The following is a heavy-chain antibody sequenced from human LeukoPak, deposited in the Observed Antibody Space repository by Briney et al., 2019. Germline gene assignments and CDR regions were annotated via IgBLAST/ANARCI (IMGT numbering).Heavy chain of an antibody. CDR2: IWYDGSNK. V-gene: IGHV3-33*01. J-gene: IGHJ3*02. CDR3: ARDFTYYDLSLGAFDI. D-gene: IGHD3-22*01. Sequence: GGSLRLSCAASGFTFSSYGRHWVRQAPGKGLEWVAVIWYDGSNKYYADSVKGRFTISRDNSKNTLYLQMNSLRAEDTAVYYCARDFTYYDLSLGAFDIWGQGTMVTVSS. CDR1: GFTFSSYG.